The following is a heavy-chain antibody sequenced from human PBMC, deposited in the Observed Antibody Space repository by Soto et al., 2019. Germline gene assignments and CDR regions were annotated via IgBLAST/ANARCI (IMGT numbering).Heavy chain of an antibody. J-gene: IGHJ3*01. CDR2: INPNGGST. Sequence: QVVQSGAEVRNPGASVKVSCKASGYSFTTYYIHWLRQAPGQGLEWMAIINPNGGSTNSAQKFLGRVTVTRDISASTVYMELSSLRSDDTAVYYCDAFCSAGGCPPGPWNWGRGTMVTVSS. CDR3: DAFCSAGGCPPGPWN. CDR1: GYSFTTYY. D-gene: IGHD2-15*01. V-gene: IGHV1-46*01.